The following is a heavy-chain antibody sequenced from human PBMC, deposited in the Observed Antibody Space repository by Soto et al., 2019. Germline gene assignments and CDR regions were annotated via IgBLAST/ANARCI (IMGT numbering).Heavy chain of an antibody. J-gene: IGHJ4*02. D-gene: IGHD3-10*01. CDR3: VRWYYYGSGSYYNEDY. V-gene: IGHV4-30-4*01. CDR1: GGSISSGDYY. Sequence: QVQLHESGPGLVKPSQTLSLTCTVSGGSISSGDYYWSWIRQPPGKGLEWIGYIYYSGSTYYNPSLKSRVTISVDTSTNQFSLKLSAVTAADTAVYYCVRWYYYGSGSYYNEDYWGQGTLVTVSS. CDR2: IYYSGST.